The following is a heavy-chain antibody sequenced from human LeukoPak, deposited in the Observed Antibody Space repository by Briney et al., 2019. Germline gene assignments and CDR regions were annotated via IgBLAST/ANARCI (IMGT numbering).Heavy chain of an antibody. CDR1: GYSFTSYW. J-gene: IGHJ6*02. D-gene: IGHD4-23*01. V-gene: IGHV5-51*01. CDR3: ARVAGGEDYGGTPYYYYGMDV. Sequence: GESLKISCKGSGYSFTSYWIGWVRQMPGKGLEWMGIIYPGDSDTRYSPSFQGQVTISADKSISTAYLQWSGLKASDTAMYYCARVAGGEDYGGTPYYYYGMDVWGQGTTVTVSS. CDR2: IYPGDSDT.